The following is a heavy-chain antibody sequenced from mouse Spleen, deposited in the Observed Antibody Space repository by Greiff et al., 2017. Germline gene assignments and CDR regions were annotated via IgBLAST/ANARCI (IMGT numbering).Heavy chain of an antibody. D-gene: IGHD1-1*01. CDR1: GYSFTGYY. CDR3: ARWNYYGSSWNAMDY. Sequence: VQLKESGPEKPGASVKISCKASGYSFTGYYMNWVKQSPEKSLEWIGEINPSTGGTTYNQKFKAKATLTVDKSSSTAYMQLKSLTSEDSAVYYCARWNYYGSSWNAMDYWGQGTSVTVSS. V-gene: IGHV1-42*01. CDR2: INPSTGGT. J-gene: IGHJ4*01.